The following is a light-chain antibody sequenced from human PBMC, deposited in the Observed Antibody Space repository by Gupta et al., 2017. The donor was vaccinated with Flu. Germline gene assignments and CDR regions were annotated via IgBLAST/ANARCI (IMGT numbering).Light chain of an antibody. V-gene: IGKV1-33*01. J-gene: IGKJ2*01. Sequence: DIQMTQSPSSLSASVGDRVTITCQASQDSSNYLNWYQQKPGKAPKLLIYDASNLETGVPSRFSGSGSGTDFTFTSSSRQPEDIATYYCQQYDNRYTFGQGTKLEIK. CDR1: QDSSNY. CDR3: QQYDNRYT. CDR2: DAS.